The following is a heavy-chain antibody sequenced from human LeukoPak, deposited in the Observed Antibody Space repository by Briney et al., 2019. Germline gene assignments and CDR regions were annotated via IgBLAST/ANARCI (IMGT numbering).Heavy chain of an antibody. CDR3: ARVRCSGGSCPYYYYYYMDV. CDR2: IYQSGST. J-gene: IGHJ6*03. CDR1: SYSISSGYY. Sequence: SETLSLTCSVSSYSISSGYYWGWIRQPPGKGLEWIGSIYQSGSTFYNPSLKSRVTISVDTSKNQSSLKLRFVTAADTAVYYCARVRCSGGSCPYYYYYYMDVWGKGTTVTVSS. V-gene: IGHV4-38-2*02. D-gene: IGHD2-15*01.